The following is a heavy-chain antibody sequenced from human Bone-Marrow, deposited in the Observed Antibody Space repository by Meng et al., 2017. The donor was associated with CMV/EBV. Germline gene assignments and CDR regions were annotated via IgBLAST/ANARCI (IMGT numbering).Heavy chain of an antibody. J-gene: IGHJ4*02. CDR2: IYYSGST. CDR1: GGSISSGGYY. CDR3: ARTYGDYVPWADY. Sequence: GGSISSGGYYWSWSRQHPGKGLEWIGYIYYSGSTYYNPSLKSRVTISVDTSKNQFSLKLSSVTAADTAVYYCARTYGDYVPWADYWGQGTLVTVSS. D-gene: IGHD4-17*01. V-gene: IGHV4-31*02.